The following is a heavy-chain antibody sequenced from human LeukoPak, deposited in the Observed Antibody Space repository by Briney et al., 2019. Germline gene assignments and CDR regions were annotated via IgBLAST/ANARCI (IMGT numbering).Heavy chain of an antibody. Sequence: GASVKVSCKASGYTFTGYYMHWVRQAPGQGLEWMGWINPNSGGTNYAQKFQGRVTMTRDTSISTAYMDLSRLRSNDTAVYYCARAPLDYGAVGWFDPWGQGTLVTVSS. CDR1: GYTFTGYY. V-gene: IGHV1-2*02. CDR3: ARAPLDYGAVGWFDP. J-gene: IGHJ5*02. CDR2: INPNSGGT. D-gene: IGHD4-17*01.